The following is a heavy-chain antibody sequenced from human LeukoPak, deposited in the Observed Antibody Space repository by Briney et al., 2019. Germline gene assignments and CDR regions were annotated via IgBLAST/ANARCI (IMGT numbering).Heavy chain of an antibody. D-gene: IGHD2-2*01. Sequence: GGSLRLSCEASGFTFSAYAMTWVRQAPGKGLEWVSSIGSDNKPHYSESVKGRFTISRDNSKNTLYLQMNSLRAEDTAVYYCAKGHSTYGTGFDYWGQGTLVTVSS. CDR2: IGSDNKP. CDR3: AKGHSTYGTGFDY. CDR1: GFTFSAYA. J-gene: IGHJ4*02. V-gene: IGHV3-23*05.